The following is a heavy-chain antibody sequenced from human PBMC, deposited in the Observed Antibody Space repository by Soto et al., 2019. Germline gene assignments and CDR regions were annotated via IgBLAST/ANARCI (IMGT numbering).Heavy chain of an antibody. CDR2: ISSTSTYI. D-gene: IGHD3-16*01. J-gene: IGHJ4*02. V-gene: IGHV3-21*01. CDR3: ARRDGEGADY. CDR1: GFTFSSYS. Sequence: EVQLVESGGGLVKPGESLRLSCAASGFTFSSYSINWVRQAPGKGLEWISSISSTSTYIYYADSVKGRFTISRDNAKNSLYLQMNSLRAEDTAVYYCARRDGEGADYWGQGTLVTVSS.